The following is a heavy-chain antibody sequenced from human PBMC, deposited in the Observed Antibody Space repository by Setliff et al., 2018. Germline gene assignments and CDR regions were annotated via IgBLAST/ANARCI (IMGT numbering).Heavy chain of an antibody. CDR3: ARASHSYGSPNWFDP. Sequence: TLSLTCNVSGDFISSGGYTWNWIRQHPEMGLEWIGYIFYNGSTFYNPSLQSRVTISVDTSKNQFSLKLTSLNAADSAVYYCARASHSYGSPNWFDPWGPGTLVTVS. D-gene: IGHD3-22*01. CDR1: GDFISSGGYT. CDR2: IFYNGST. J-gene: IGHJ5*02. V-gene: IGHV4-31*03.